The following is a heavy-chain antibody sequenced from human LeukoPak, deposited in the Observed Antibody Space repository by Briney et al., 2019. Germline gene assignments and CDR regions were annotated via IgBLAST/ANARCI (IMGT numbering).Heavy chain of an antibody. D-gene: IGHD2-15*01. CDR1: GFTFSSYS. V-gene: IGHV3-48*02. Sequence: GGSLRLSCAASGFTFSSYSMNWVRQAPGKGLEWVSYISSSSSTIYCADSVKGRFTISRDNAKNSLYLQMNSLRDEDTAVYYCAREVVVAATDWFDPWGQGTLVTVSS. CDR2: ISSSSSTI. J-gene: IGHJ5*02. CDR3: AREVVVAATDWFDP.